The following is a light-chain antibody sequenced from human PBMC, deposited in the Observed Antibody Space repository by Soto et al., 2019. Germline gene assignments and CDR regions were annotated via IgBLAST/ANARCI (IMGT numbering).Light chain of an antibody. CDR2: DTS. V-gene: IGKV3-15*01. Sequence: EIVLRQSPATLSSFPGDRVTLSCRASQGIGDTLAWYQHKPGQTPRLLIYDTSTRATGVPTRFSGNRSGAEFTLTINSLQSEDFAVYYCQPYNNWPLTFGGGTKVDIK. J-gene: IGKJ4*01. CDR3: QPYNNWPLT. CDR1: QGIGDT.